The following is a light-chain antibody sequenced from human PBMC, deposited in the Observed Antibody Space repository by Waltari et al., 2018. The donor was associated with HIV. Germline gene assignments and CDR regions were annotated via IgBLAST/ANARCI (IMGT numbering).Light chain of an antibody. CDR2: DDS. CDR3: WV. V-gene: IGLV3-21*01. J-gene: IGLJ3*02. Sequence: SYVLTQPPSVSVAPGKTARITCGGNNIGIKSVHWYQQKPGQAPVLVIYDDSDRPSWIPERFAGSNSGNTATLTNSRVEAGDSSSDLNWVFGGGTKLTVL. CDR1: NIGIKS.